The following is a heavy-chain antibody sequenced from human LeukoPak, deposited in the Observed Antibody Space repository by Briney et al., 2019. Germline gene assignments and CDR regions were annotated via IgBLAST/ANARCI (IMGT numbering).Heavy chain of an antibody. Sequence: GGSLRLSCAVSGFTITSWSMNWVRQAPGKGLEWLSYISSGRSPIYYADSVKGRFTISRDDAKNLVYLQMNSLRAEDTAVYYCTYLRTPYYNDKWVDPWGQGALVTVSS. J-gene: IGHJ5*02. CDR1: GFTITSWS. CDR3: TYLRTPYYNDKWVDP. D-gene: IGHD3/OR15-3a*01. CDR2: ISSGRSPI. V-gene: IGHV3-48*04.